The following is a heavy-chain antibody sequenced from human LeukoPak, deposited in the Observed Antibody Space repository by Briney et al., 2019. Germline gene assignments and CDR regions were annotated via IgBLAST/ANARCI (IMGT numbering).Heavy chain of an antibody. V-gene: IGHV4-61*02. CDR1: GGSISSGSYY. D-gene: IGHD2-21*02. CDR3: ARSRGGDQLRAFDI. Sequence: SETLSLTCTVSGGSISSGSYYWSWIRQPAGKGLEWIGRIYTSGSTNYNPSLRSRVTISVDTSKNQFSLKLSSVTAADTAVYYCARSRGGDQLRAFDIWGQGTMVTVSS. CDR2: IYTSGST. J-gene: IGHJ3*02.